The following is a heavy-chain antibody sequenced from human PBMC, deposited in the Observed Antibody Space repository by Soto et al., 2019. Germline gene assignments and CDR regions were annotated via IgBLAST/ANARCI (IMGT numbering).Heavy chain of an antibody. V-gene: IGHV1-3*01. D-gene: IGHD2-2*01. CDR3: ERVVPAAMNDYYDGMDV. CDR1: GYTFTSYA. CDR2: INAGNGNT. J-gene: IGHJ6*02. Sequence: QVQLVQSGAEVKKPGASVKVSCKASGYTFTSYAMHWVRQAPGQRLEWMGWINAGNGNTKYSQKFQGRVASTRDTAASTAYTERSSLRSEDTAVYYWERVVPAAMNDYYDGMDVWGQGTTVTVSS.